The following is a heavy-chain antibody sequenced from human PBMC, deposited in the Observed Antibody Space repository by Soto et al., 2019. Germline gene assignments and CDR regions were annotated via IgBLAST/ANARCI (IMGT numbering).Heavy chain of an antibody. J-gene: IGHJ5*02. CDR1: GGSFSGYF. V-gene: IGHV4-34*01. CDR2: INHSGGT. CDR3: ARRLVNRTVDP. D-gene: IGHD2-15*01. Sequence: SETLSLTCAVYGGSFSGYFWTWIRQPPGKGLEWIGQINHSGGTNYNPSLKSRVSISIDTSKNQFSLNLNSVSVADTAVYYCARRLVNRTVDPWGQGTLVT.